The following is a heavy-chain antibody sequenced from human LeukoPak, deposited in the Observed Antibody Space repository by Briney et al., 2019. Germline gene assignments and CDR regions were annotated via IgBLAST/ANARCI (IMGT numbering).Heavy chain of an antibody. CDR3: ARGGNWFDP. V-gene: IGHV4-59*01. D-gene: IGHD2-15*01. CDR2: IYDGGST. Sequence: SETLSLTCNVSGGSMSNYYWSWIRQPPGKGLEWIGYIYDGGSTHHNPSLRSRVTISVDTSKNQFSLKLTSVTAADTAVYYCARGGNWFDPWGQGTLVTVSS. J-gene: IGHJ5*02. CDR1: GGSMSNYY.